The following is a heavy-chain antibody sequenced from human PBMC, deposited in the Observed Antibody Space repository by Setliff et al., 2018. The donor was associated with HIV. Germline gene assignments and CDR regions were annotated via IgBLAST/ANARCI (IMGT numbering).Heavy chain of an antibody. Sequence: PSETLSLTCSVSGGSISSGSYYWSWIRQHPGKGLEWIGYIFYSGSTTYNPSLKSRHTISIDTSKNQFFLMLSSVTAADTAVYYCARSMRGYCSDTSCRTFDHWGQGTLVTVSS. V-gene: IGHV4-31*03. CDR3: ARSMRGYCSDTSCRTFDH. CDR2: IFYSGST. D-gene: IGHD2-2*01. CDR1: GGSISSGSYY. J-gene: IGHJ4*02.